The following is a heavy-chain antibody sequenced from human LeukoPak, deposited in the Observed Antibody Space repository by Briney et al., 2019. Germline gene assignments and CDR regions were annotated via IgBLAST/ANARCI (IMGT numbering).Heavy chain of an antibody. CDR3: ARFHCSGGSCYSGTYYYMDV. Sequence: GAPVKVSCKASGYTFTSYDINWVRQATGQGLEWMGWMNPNSGNTGYAQKFQGRVTMTRNTSISTAYMELSSLRSEDTAVYYCARFHCSGGSCYSGTYYYMDVWGKGTTVTVSS. J-gene: IGHJ6*03. D-gene: IGHD2-15*01. CDR1: GYTFTSYD. V-gene: IGHV1-8*01. CDR2: MNPNSGNT.